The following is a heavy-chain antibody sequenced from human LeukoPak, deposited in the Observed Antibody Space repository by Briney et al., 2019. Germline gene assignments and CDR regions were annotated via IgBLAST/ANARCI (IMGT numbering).Heavy chain of an antibody. CDR2: IYTSGST. J-gene: IGHJ4*02. V-gene: IGHV4-4*09. CDR3: ARQYSSSSCPDY. Sequence: SETLSLTCTVSGGSISSYYWSWIRQPPGKGLEWIGYIYTSGSTNYNPSPKSRVTISVDTSKNQFSLKLSSVTAADTAVYYCARQYSSSSCPDYWGQGTLVTVSS. D-gene: IGHD6-6*01. CDR1: GGSISSYY.